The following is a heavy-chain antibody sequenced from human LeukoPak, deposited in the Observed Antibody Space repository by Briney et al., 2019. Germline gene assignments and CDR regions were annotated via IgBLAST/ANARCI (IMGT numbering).Heavy chain of an antibody. CDR3: ARDLPYSSSWESIDY. CDR2: VSTFNDNT. D-gene: IGHD6-13*01. J-gene: IGHJ4*02. Sequence: GASVKVSCKASGYTFTSYGILWVRQAPGQGLEWMGWVSTFNDNTNYAQKIQGRVTMTTDTSTSTAYKELRSLRSDDTAVYYCARDLPYSSSWESIDYWGPGTLVTVSS. CDR1: GYTFTSYG. V-gene: IGHV1-18*01.